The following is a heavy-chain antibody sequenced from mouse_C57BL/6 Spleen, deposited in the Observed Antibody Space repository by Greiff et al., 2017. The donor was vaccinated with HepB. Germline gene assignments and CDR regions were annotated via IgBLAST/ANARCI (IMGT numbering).Heavy chain of an antibody. CDR1: GYSITSGYY. CDR2: ISYDGSN. Sequence: ESGPGLVKPSQSLSLTCSVTGYSITSGYYWNWIRQFPGNKLEWMGYISYDGSNNYNPSLKNRISITRDTSKNQFFLKLNSVTTEDTATYYCARSRITTVVDYYAMDYWGQGTSVTVSS. V-gene: IGHV3-6*01. D-gene: IGHD1-1*01. CDR3: ARSRITTVVDYYAMDY. J-gene: IGHJ4*01.